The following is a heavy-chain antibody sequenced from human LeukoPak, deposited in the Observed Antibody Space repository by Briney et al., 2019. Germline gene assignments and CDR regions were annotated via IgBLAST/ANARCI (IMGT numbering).Heavy chain of an antibody. J-gene: IGHJ4*02. CDR3: ARVDMATIRAFDY. D-gene: IGHD5-24*01. V-gene: IGHV3-74*01. Sequence: GSLRLSCAASGFTFSSYWMHWVRQAPGKGLVWFSRINSDGSSTSYADSVKGRFTISRDNAKNTLYLQMNSLRAEDTAVYYCARVDMATIRAFDYWGQGTLVTVSS. CDR2: INSDGSST. CDR1: GFTFSSYW.